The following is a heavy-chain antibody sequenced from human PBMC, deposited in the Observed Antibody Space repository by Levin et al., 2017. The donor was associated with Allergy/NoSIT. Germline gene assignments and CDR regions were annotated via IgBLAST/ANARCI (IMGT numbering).Heavy chain of an antibody. CDR1: GFTFSSYA. CDR2: ISGSGGST. D-gene: IGHD3-10*01. Sequence: GGSLRLSCAASGFTFSSYAMSWVRQAPGKGLEWVSAISGSGGSTYYADSVKGRFTISRDNSKNTLYLQMNSLRAEDTAVYYCAKDPLRGIRSYYNGRNWFDPWGQGTLVTVSS. J-gene: IGHJ5*02. CDR3: AKDPLRGIRSYYNGRNWFDP. V-gene: IGHV3-23*01.